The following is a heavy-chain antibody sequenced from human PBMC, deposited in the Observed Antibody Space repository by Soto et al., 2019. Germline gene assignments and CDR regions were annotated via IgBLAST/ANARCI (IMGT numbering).Heavy chain of an antibody. CDR1: GYTFTSYY. CDR3: AREYYDFWSGYWVPYYYYGMDV. J-gene: IGHJ6*02. V-gene: IGHV1-46*01. CDR2: INPSGGST. Sequence: ASVKVSCKASGYTFTSYYMHWVLQAPGQGLEWMGIINPSGGSTSYAQKFQGRVTMTRDTSTSTVYMELSSLRSEDTAVYYCAREYYDFWSGYWVPYYYYGMDVWGQGTTVTVSS. D-gene: IGHD3-3*01.